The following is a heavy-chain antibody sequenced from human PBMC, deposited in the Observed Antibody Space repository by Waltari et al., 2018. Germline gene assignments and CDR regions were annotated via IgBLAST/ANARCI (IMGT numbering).Heavy chain of an antibody. CDR2: VWYDGSNQ. J-gene: IGHJ3*02. V-gene: IGHV3-33*08. CDR3: TRDISGRTAFDI. D-gene: IGHD3-10*01. CDR1: GLSFSSHG. Sequence: QVQLVESGGGVVQPGKYRKLSCVPSGLSFSSHGMDWVRQAPGKGLEWVAFVWYDGSNQYYADSVKGRFTISRDNSKNTLYLQVNSLRAEDTAVYYCTRDISGRTAFDIWGQGTMVTVSS.